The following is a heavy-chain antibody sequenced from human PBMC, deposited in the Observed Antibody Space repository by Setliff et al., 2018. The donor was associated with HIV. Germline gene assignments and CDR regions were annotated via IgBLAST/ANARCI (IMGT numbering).Heavy chain of an antibody. V-gene: IGHV1-18*01. CDR1: DYPFSNFG. CDR2: INVYNGDT. D-gene: IGHD6-6*01. J-gene: IGHJ5*02. Sequence: GASVKVSCKASDYPFSNFGISWVRQAPGQGLEWMAWINVYNGDTSFAQKFQGRVTMTRDTSISTAYMELSRLRSDDTAVYYCARDLGYSSSSGWFDPWGQGTLVTVSS. CDR3: ARDLGYSSSSGWFDP.